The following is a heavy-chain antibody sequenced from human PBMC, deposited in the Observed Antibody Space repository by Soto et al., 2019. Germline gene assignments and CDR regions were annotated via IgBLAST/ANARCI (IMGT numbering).Heavy chain of an antibody. D-gene: IGHD1-26*01. CDR3: AKDGSWSGSSNETPFDY. J-gene: IGHJ4*02. Sequence: AGGSLRLSCTASGFSFNSNAMSWVRQAPGKGLEWVSVISGSGGVTFYADSVKGRFFISRDNSKNTMFLQMNSLRAEDTAVYYCAKDGSWSGSSNETPFDYWGQGTLVTVSS. CDR2: ISGSGGVT. CDR1: GFSFNSNA. V-gene: IGHV3-23*01.